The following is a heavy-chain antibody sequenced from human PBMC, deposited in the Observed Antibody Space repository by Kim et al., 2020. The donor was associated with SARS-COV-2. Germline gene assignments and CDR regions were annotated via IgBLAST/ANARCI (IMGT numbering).Heavy chain of an antibody. Sequence: GGSLRLSCAASGFTFSSYSMNWVRQAPGKGLEWVSSISSSSSYIYYADSVKGRFTISRDNAKNSLYLQMNSLRAEDTAVYYCAREEDCSGGSCYAPYYYYGMDVWGQGTTVTVSS. CDR1: GFTFSSYS. J-gene: IGHJ6*02. CDR3: AREEDCSGGSCYAPYYYYGMDV. V-gene: IGHV3-21*01. D-gene: IGHD2-15*01. CDR2: ISSSSSYI.